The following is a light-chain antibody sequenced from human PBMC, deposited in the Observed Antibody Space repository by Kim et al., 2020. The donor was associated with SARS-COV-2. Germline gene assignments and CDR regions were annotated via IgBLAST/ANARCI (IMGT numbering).Light chain of an antibody. CDR2: LNSDGSH. CDR1: SGHSNYA. J-gene: IGLJ3*02. V-gene: IGLV4-69*01. CDR3: QTWGTGIQV. Sequence: ASVKPTCTLSSGHSNYAIAWHQQKPEKGPRYLMKLNSDGSHSKGDGIPDRFSGSSSGTERYLTISSLQSEDEADYYCQTWGTGIQVFGGGTQLTVL.